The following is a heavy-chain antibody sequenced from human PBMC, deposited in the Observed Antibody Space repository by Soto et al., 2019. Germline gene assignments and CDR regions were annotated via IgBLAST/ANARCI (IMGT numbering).Heavy chain of an antibody. J-gene: IGHJ4*02. CDR2: IYYSGST. CDR3: ARLSGYYYSDY. V-gene: IGHV4-59*01. Sequence: SETLSLTCTVSGGSISSYYWSWIRQSPGKGLEWIGYIYYSGSTNYNPSLKSRVTISVDTAKNQFSQKLSSVTAADTAVYYCARLSGYYYSDYWGQGTLVTVSS. D-gene: IGHD3-22*01. CDR1: GGSISSYY.